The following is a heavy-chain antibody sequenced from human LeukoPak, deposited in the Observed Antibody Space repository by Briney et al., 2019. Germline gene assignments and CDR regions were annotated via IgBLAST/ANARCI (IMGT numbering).Heavy chain of an antibody. J-gene: IGHJ6*03. CDR3: ARGGRGYGYFYYYYMDV. V-gene: IGHV1-69*05. D-gene: IGHD5-18*01. CDR2: IIPIFGTA. Sequence: SSVKVSCKASGGTFSSYAISWVRQAPGQGLEWMGRIIPIFGTANYAQKFQGRVTITTDESTSTAYMELSSLRSEDTAVYYCARGGRGYGYFYYYYMDVWGKGTTVTVSS. CDR1: GGTFSSYA.